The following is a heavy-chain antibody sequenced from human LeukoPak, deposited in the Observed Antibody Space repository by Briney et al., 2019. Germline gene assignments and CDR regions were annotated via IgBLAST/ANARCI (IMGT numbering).Heavy chain of an antibody. CDR1: GFTFSSYS. Sequence: GGSLRLSCAASGFTFSSYSMNWVRQAPGKGLEWVSSISSSSSYIYYADSVSGRFTISRDNARNSLHLQMNSLRAEDTAFYYCAKSNWGSPFDYWGQGTLVTVSS. V-gene: IGHV3-21*04. CDR2: ISSSSSYI. J-gene: IGHJ4*02. CDR3: AKSNWGSPFDY. D-gene: IGHD7-27*01.